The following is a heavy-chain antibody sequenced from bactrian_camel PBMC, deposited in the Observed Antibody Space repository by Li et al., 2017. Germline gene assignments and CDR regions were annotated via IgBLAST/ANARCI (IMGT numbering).Heavy chain of an antibody. CDR1: GYTESTYY. V-gene: IGHV3S55*01. J-gene: IGHJ6*01. Sequence: HVQLVESGGGSVQAGGSLMLSCTASGYTESTYYMAWFRQAPGKKREDVASIDSNGSTNYAESLKGRSTISADDANNTLDLQMNSLQPEDTAMYYCAAFGQPIVGSCNWYLTPEAGTGIDSVGQGTQVTVS. D-gene: IGHD7*01. CDR2: IDSNGST. CDR3: AAFGQPIVGSCNWYLTPEAGTGIDS.